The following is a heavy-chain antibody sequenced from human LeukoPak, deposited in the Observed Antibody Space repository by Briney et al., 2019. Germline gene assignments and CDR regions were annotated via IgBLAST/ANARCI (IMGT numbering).Heavy chain of an antibody. J-gene: IGHJ6*03. Sequence: PSETLSLTCAVYGGSFSGYYWSWIRQPPGKGLEWIGEINHSGSTNYNPSLKSRVTISVDTSKNQFSLKLSSVTAADTAVYYCARGYSSGWYPSYYYYYMDVWGEGTTVTISS. CDR1: GGSFSGYY. D-gene: IGHD6-19*01. CDR3: ARGYSSGWYPSYYYYYMDV. V-gene: IGHV4-34*01. CDR2: INHSGST.